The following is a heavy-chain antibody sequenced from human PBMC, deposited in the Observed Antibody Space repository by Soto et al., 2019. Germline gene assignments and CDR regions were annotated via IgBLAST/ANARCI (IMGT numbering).Heavy chain of an antibody. J-gene: IGHJ4*02. V-gene: IGHV1-18*01. D-gene: IGHD1-1*01. CDR3: ARGRYGDY. CDR1: VYDFTTYG. Sequence: QVHLVRPGAEVKKPGASVRVSCKVSVYDFTTYGITWVRQAPGQGLEWMAWISAHNGNTDYAQKLQGRVTVTRDTSTNTAYMELRSLRSDDTAVYYCARGRYGDYWGQGALVTVSS. CDR2: ISAHNGNT.